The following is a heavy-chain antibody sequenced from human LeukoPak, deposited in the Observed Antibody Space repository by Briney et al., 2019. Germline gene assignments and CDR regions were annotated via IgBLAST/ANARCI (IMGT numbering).Heavy chain of an antibody. CDR3: ARAVDTAMAFDY. CDR2: ISSSSSYI. J-gene: IGHJ4*02. CDR1: GFTFSSYA. D-gene: IGHD5-18*01. V-gene: IGHV3-21*01. Sequence: GGSLRLSCAASGFTFSSYAMSWVRQAPGKGLEWVSSISSSSSYIYYADSVKGRFTISRDNAKNSLYLQMNSLRAEDTAVYYCARAVDTAMAFDYWGQGTLVTVSS.